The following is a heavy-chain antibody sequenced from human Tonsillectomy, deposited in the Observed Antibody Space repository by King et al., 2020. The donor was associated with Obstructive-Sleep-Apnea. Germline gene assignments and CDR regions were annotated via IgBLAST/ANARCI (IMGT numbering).Heavy chain of an antibody. Sequence: VQLVESGGGLVQPGGSLRLSCAASGFTFSSYAMSWVRQAPGKGLEWVSAISGSGGGTYYADSVKGRFTISRDNSKNTLYLQMNSLRAEDTAVYYCAKGEVSAEYSSGWFRTPVGYWGQGTLVTVSS. J-gene: IGHJ4*02. CDR2: ISGSGGGT. D-gene: IGHD6-19*01. CDR3: AKGEVSAEYSSGWFRTPVGY. CDR1: GFTFSSYA. V-gene: IGHV3-23*04.